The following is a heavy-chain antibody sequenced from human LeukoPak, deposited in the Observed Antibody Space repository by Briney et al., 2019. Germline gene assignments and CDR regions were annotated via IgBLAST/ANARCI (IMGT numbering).Heavy chain of an antibody. CDR1: GFTFSSYA. Sequence: GRSLRLSCAASGFTFSSYAMHWVRQAPGKGLEWVAVISYDGSNKYYADSVKGRFTISRDNSKNTLYLQMNSLRAEDTAVYYCARDGDQLLLLSSPYFDYWGQGTLVTVSS. D-gene: IGHD2-2*01. CDR3: ARDGDQLLLLSSPYFDY. CDR2: ISYDGSNK. V-gene: IGHV3-30-3*01. J-gene: IGHJ4*02.